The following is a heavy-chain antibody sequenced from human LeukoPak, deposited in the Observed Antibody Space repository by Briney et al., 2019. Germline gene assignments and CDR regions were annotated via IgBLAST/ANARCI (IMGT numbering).Heavy chain of an antibody. V-gene: IGHV1-18*01. J-gene: IGHJ6*02. CDR1: GYTFTSYG. CDR2: ISVYNGNT. D-gene: IGHD3-10*01. CDR3: ARDRKRTYGSGSSNSYYYGMDV. Sequence: GASVKVSCKASGYTFTSYGISWVRQAPGQGLEWMGWISVYNGNTNYAQKLQGRVTMTTDTSTNTAYMELTSLRSDDTAVYYCARDRKRTYGSGSSNSYYYGMDVWGQGTTVTVSS.